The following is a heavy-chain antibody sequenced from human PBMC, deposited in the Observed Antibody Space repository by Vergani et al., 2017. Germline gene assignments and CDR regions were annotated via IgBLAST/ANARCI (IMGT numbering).Heavy chain of an antibody. Sequence: QLQLQQSGPGLVKPSETLFLTCTVSANSISSGSYYLGWIRQPQGKSLELIGSIYYSGLTYYNPSLKSRVAISVDTSKNQFSLKVTSVTAADTAVYFCARQRPGSGWSPGDFDDWGQGIRVTVSS. CDR2: IYYSGLT. CDR3: ARQRPGSGWSPGDFDD. CDR1: ANSISSGSYY. J-gene: IGHJ4*02. D-gene: IGHD6-19*01. V-gene: IGHV4-39*01.